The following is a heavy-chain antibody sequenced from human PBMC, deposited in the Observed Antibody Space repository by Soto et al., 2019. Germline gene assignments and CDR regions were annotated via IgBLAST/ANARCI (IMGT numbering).Heavy chain of an antibody. V-gene: IGHV3-23*01. Sequence: GGSLRLSCAASGFTFSNYAMTWVRQAPGKGLEWVSGLNGSGGSTSSADSVKGRFAISRDNSKNTLYLQMNSLRDGDTAVYYCARGFSAGKGSPPDYWGQGTMVTVYS. CDR1: GFTFSNYA. CDR3: ARGFSAGKGSPPDY. J-gene: IGHJ4*02. D-gene: IGHD3-10*01. CDR2: LNGSGGST.